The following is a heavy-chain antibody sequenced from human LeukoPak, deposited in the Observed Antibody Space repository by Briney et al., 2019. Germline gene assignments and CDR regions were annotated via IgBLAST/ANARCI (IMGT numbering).Heavy chain of an antibody. CDR3: ARDIAAAGIDY. J-gene: IGHJ4*02. CDR1: GFTFSSYG. Sequence: QPGGSLRLSCAASGFTFSSYGMHWVRQAPGKGLECVAVIWYDGSNKYYADSVKGRFTISRDNSKNTLYLQMNSLRAEDTAVYYCARDIAAAGIDYWGQGTLVTVSS. CDR2: IWYDGSNK. D-gene: IGHD6-13*01. V-gene: IGHV3-33*01.